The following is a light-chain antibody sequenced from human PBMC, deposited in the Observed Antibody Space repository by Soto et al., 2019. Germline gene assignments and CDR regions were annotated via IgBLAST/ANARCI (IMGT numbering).Light chain of an antibody. V-gene: IGKV3-20*01. Sequence: IVLTQSPGTLSLSPWERATLSCRASQSVSSSYLAWYQQKPGQAPRLLIYGASTRAAGIPARFSGSGSETEFTLTISSLEPEDFAVYYCQQYGSSGTFGQGTKVDIK. CDR2: GAS. J-gene: IGKJ1*01. CDR1: QSVSSSY. CDR3: QQYGSSGT.